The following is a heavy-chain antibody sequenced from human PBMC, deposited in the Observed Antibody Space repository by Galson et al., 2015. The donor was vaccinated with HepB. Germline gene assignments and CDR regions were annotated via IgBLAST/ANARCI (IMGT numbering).Heavy chain of an antibody. CDR3: ARWRGSSWGGHAFDI. V-gene: IGHV1-46*03. D-gene: IGHD6-13*01. CDR2: INPSGGST. Sequence: SVKVSCRASGYTFTSCYMHWVRQAPGQGLEWMGIINPSGGSTSYAQKFQGRVTMTRDTSTSTVYMELSSLRSEDTAVYYCARWRGSSWGGHAFDIWGQGTMVTVSS. J-gene: IGHJ3*02. CDR1: GYTFTSCY.